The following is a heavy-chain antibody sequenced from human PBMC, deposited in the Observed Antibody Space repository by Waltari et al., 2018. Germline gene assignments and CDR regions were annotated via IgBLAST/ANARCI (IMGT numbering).Heavy chain of an antibody. CDR3: AREPSPDSSGYFYYYMDV. CDR2: INSHGSGT. V-gene: IGHV3-74*01. CDR1: GFTFIRYW. J-gene: IGHJ6*03. D-gene: IGHD3-22*01. Sequence: EVQLVESGGGLVQPGGSLRLSCAASGFTFIRYWMHWVRQAPGKGLVWVSRINSHGSGTIYADSVKGRFTISRDNAKNTLYLQLNSLRVEDTAVYYCAREPSPDSSGYFYYYMDVWGKGTTVTVSS.